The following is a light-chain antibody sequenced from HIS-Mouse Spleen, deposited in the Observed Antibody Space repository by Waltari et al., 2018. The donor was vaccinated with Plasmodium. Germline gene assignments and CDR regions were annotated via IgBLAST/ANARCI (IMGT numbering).Light chain of an antibody. CDR3: QQYNNWSFT. V-gene: IGKV3-15*01. CDR2: GAS. CDR1: QSVSSN. Sequence: EIVMTQSPATLSVSPGERATLSCRASQSVSSNLAWYQQKPGPAHRLLIYGASTRATGIPARFSGSVSGTEFTLTISSLQSEDFAVYYCQQYNNWSFTFGPGTKVDIK. J-gene: IGKJ3*01.